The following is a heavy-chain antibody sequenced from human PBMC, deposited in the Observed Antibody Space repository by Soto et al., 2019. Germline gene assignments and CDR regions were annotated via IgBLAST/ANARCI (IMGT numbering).Heavy chain of an antibody. J-gene: IGHJ6*02. CDR1: GFTFSSYA. CDR3: AKDLRGVRGARDV. CDR2: ISGSGGTP. V-gene: IGHV3-23*01. D-gene: IGHD3-10*01. Sequence: EVQLLESGGGLVQPGGSLRLSCAASGFTFSSYAMSWVRQAPGKGLEWVSAISGSGGTPYYADSVKGRFTISRDNPKNTLYLQMDGLSAEETAVYYCAKDLRGVRGARDVWGQETTVTVSS.